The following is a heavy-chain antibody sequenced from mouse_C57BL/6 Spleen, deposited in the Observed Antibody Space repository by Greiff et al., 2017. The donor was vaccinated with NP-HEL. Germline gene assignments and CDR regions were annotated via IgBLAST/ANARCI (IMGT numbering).Heavy chain of an antibody. J-gene: IGHJ3*01. V-gene: IGHV1-82*01. D-gene: IGHD2-4*01. CDR3: ARGDYDGEGVFAY. CDR1: GYAFSSSW. CDR2: IYPGDGDT. Sequence: QVQLQQSGPELVKPGASVKISCKASGYAFSSSWMNWVKQRPGKGLEWIGRIYPGDGDTNYNGKFKGKATLTADKSSSTAYMQLSSLTSEDSAVYFCARGDYDGEGVFAYWGQGTLVTVSA.